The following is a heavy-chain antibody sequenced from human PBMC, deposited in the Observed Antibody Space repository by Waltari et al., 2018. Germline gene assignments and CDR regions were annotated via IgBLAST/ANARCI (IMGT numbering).Heavy chain of an antibody. CDR2: ISGSGGST. J-gene: IGHJ4*02. D-gene: IGHD3-3*01. CDR3: AKGRPSGRIDY. Sequence: EVQLLESGGGLVQPGGSLRLSCAASGFTLSSSALRSVRQAPGKGLEWVSAISGSGGSTYYADSVKGRFTISRDNSKNTLYLQMNSLRAEDTAVYYCAKGRPSGRIDYWGQGTLVTVSS. CDR1: GFTLSSSA. V-gene: IGHV3-23*01.